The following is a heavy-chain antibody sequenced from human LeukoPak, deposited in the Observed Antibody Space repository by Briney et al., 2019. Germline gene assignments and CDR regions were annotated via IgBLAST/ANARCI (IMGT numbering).Heavy chain of an antibody. V-gene: IGHV4-30-4*08. Sequence: SETLSLTCIVSGGSISSSIYYWAWVRQPPGKGLEWIGYIYYSGSTYYNPSLKSRVTISVDTSRNQFSLKLSSVTAADTAVYYCARNPGKGDYVWGSYRFDYWGQGTLVTVSS. CDR1: GGSISSSIYY. CDR3: ARNPGKGDYVWGSYRFDY. J-gene: IGHJ4*02. CDR2: IYYSGST. D-gene: IGHD3-16*02.